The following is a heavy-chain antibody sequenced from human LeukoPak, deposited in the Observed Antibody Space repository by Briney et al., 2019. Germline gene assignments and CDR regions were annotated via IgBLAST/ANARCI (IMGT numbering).Heavy chain of an antibody. D-gene: IGHD4-17*01. V-gene: IGHV4-59*01. J-gene: IGHJ4*02. CDR1: GGSISSYY. Sequence: SETLSLTCTVSGGSISSYYWSWIRQPPGKGLEWIGYIYYSGSTNYNPSLKSRVTISVDTSKNQFSLKLSSVTAADTAVYYRARWLGDGDYVFDYWGQGTLVTVSS. CDR2: IYYSGST. CDR3: ARWLGDGDYVFDY.